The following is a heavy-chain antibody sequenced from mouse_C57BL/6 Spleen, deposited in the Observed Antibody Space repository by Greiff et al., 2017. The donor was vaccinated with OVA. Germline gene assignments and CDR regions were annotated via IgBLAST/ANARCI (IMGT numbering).Heavy chain of an antibody. D-gene: IGHD4-1*02. CDR1: GYSFTDYN. CDR2: INLNYGMT. Sequence: EVKLVESGPELVKPGASVKLSCKASGYSFTDYNMNWVNQSNGKSLEWIGVINLNYGMTSYNQKCKGKATLTVDQTSSTAYMQLNSLTSEDSAVYYCARRGSQLDIGYWGQGTTLTVSS. CDR3: ARRGSQLDIGY. J-gene: IGHJ2*01. V-gene: IGHV1-39*01.